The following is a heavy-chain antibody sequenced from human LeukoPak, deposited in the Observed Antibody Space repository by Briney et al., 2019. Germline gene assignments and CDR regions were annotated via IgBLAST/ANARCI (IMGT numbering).Heavy chain of an antibody. Sequence: PGGSLRLSCAASGFTFSSYAMSWVRQAPGKGLEWVSAISGSGGSTYYADSVKGRFTISRDSSKNTLYLQMNSLRAEDTAVYYCAKSSGWYYAFDIWGQGTMVTVSS. V-gene: IGHV3-23*01. CDR2: ISGSGGST. D-gene: IGHD6-19*01. J-gene: IGHJ3*02. CDR1: GFTFSSYA. CDR3: AKSSGWYYAFDI.